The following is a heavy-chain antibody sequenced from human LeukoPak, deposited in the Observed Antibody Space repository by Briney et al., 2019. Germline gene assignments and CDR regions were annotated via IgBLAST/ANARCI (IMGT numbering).Heavy chain of an antibody. J-gene: IGHJ6*02. Sequence: GGSLRLSCAASGFTVSSHYMSWVRQAPGKGLEWASVIYTSGTTYYADSVKGRFTISRDNSKNTVYLQMNSLRAEDTAVYYCAKDGGAPGVYYYYGMDVWGQGTTVTVSS. CDR1: GFTVSSHY. D-gene: IGHD2-21*01. V-gene: IGHV3-66*01. CDR3: AKDGGAPGVYYYYGMDV. CDR2: IYTSGTT.